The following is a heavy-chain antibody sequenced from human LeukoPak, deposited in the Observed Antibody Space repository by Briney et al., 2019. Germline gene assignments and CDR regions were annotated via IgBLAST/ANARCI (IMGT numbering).Heavy chain of an antibody. Sequence: GASVKVSCKGSGYTFTSYAMNWVRQAPGQGLEWMGWINTNTGNPTYAQGFTGRFVFSLDTSVSTAYLQISSLKAEDTAVYYCARSAAAGSYYYYYMDVWGKGTTFTVSS. CDR1: GYTFTSYA. CDR2: INTNTGNP. CDR3: ARSAAAGSYYYYYMDV. V-gene: IGHV7-4-1*02. D-gene: IGHD6-13*01. J-gene: IGHJ6*03.